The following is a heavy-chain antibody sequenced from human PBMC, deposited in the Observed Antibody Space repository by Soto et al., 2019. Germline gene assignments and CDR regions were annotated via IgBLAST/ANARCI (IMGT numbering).Heavy chain of an antibody. CDR2: IVVGSGNT. D-gene: IGHD3-10*01. Sequence: GASVKVSCKASGFTFTSSAVQWVRQARGQRLEWIGWIVVGSGNTNYAQKFQERVTITRDMSTSTAYTEPSSLRSEDTAVYYCAAALPWFGELLWAVDYYYYGMDVWGQGTTVTVSS. CDR1: GFTFTSSA. J-gene: IGHJ6*02. V-gene: IGHV1-58*01. CDR3: AAALPWFGELLWAVDYYYYGMDV.